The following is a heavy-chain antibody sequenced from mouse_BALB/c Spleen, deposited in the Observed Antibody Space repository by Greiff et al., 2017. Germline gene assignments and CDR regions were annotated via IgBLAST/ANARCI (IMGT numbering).Heavy chain of an antibody. CDR1: GFTFSDYY. CDR2: ISDGGSYT. V-gene: IGHV5-4*02. J-gene: IGHJ4*01. CDR3: AIAPRRVYYAMDY. Sequence: EVQVVESGGGLVKPGGSLKLSCAASGFTFSDYYMYWVRQTPEKRLEWVATISDGGSYTYYPDSVKGRFTISRDNAKNNLYLQMSSLKSEDTAMYYCAIAPRRVYYAMDYWGQGTSVTVSS.